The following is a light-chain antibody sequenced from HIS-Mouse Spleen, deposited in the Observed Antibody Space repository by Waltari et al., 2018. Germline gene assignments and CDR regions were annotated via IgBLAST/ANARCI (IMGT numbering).Light chain of an antibody. CDR2: RNN. Sequence: QSVLTQPPSASGTPGQRVTIPCSGSSSNIGSNYVYWYQQLPGTAPKPLLYRNNQRPSGVPDRFSGSKSGTSASLAISGLRSEDEADYYCAAWDDSLSGPVFGGGTKLTVL. V-gene: IGLV1-47*01. J-gene: IGLJ3*02. CDR1: SSNIGSNY. CDR3: AAWDDSLSGPV.